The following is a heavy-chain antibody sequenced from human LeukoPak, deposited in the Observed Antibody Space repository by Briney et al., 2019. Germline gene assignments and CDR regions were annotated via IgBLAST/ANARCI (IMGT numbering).Heavy chain of an antibody. CDR2: IWQEGSEK. Sequence: GGSLRLSCAASGFPFSDYWIIWVRLAPGEGLEWVASIWQEGSEKSYVDSVRGRFTISRDNTWNSLYLQMNSLRAEDTAVYYCARDGTAPGLYFDLWGQGTLVTVSS. D-gene: IGHD1/OR15-1a*01. V-gene: IGHV3-7*01. J-gene: IGHJ4*01. CDR3: ARDGTAPGLYFDL. CDR1: GFPFSDYW.